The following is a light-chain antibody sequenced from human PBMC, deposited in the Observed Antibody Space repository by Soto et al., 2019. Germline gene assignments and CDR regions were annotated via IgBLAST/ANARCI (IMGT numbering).Light chain of an antibody. Sequence: DIQMTQSPSSLSASVGDRVTITCRASQSISSYLNWYQHKPGKAPKLLIYAASTLQSGVPSRFSGSGSGTDFTLTISSLQPEDFATYYCQQVNGYPRDITFGGGTRVEI. CDR1: QSISSY. CDR3: QQVNGYPRDIT. J-gene: IGKJ4*01. V-gene: IGKV1-39*01. CDR2: AAS.